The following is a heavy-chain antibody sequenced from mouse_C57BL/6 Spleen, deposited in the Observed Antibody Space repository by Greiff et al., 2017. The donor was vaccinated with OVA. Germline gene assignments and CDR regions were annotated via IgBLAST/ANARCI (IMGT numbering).Heavy chain of an antibody. CDR3: TSGGGAYWDFDV. D-gene: IGHD3-1*01. J-gene: IGHJ1*03. V-gene: IGHV1-15*01. CDR2: IDPETGGT. CDR1: GYTFTDYE. Sequence: QVQLQQSGAELVRPGASVTLSCKASGYTFTDYEMHWVKQTPVHGLEWIGAIDPETGGTAYNQKFKGKAILTADKSSSTAYMELRSLTSEDSAVYYWTSGGGAYWDFDVWGTGTTVTVSS.